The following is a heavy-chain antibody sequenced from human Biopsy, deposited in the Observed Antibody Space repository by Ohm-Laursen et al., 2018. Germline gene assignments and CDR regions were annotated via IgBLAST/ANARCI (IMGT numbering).Heavy chain of an antibody. CDR3: ATPFQYYDSWGGYPPFDH. J-gene: IGHJ4*02. Sequence: SVKVSCKASGGTSSNHAISWVRQAPGEGLEWMGGIIAVSGLVNYAPKFQGRVSITADKSTTTAYMELSNLESEDTAVYYCATPFQYYDSWGGYPPFDHWGQGTLVTVSS. D-gene: IGHD3-3*01. V-gene: IGHV1-69*10. CDR2: IIAVSGLV. CDR1: GGTSSNHA.